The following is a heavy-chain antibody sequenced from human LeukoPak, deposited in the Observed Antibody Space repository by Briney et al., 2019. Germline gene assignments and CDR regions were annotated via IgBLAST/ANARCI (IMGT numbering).Heavy chain of an antibody. V-gene: IGHV3-48*01. Sequence: TGGSLRLSCAASGFTFSSYNMNWVRQAPGKGLEWVSYISISSATIYYADSVKGRFTISRDNAKNSLYLQMNSLRAEDTAVYYCTREGSCSGATCIDYWGPGTLVTVSS. J-gene: IGHJ4*02. CDR1: GFTFSSYN. CDR2: ISISSATI. D-gene: IGHD2-15*01. CDR3: TREGSCSGATCIDY.